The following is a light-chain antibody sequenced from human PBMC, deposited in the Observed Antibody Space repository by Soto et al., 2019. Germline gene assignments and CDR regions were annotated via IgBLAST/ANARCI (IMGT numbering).Light chain of an antibody. J-gene: IGLJ3*02. V-gene: IGLV3-25*03. Sequence: SYELTQPPSVSVSPGKTARITCSGDALPKQHAFWYQQKPGQAPVMLVYKDSERPSGIPERFSGSSSGTTVTLTISGVQAEDEADYYCQSADSTGSYVVFGGGTKVTVL. CDR1: ALPKQH. CDR2: KDS. CDR3: QSADSTGSYVV.